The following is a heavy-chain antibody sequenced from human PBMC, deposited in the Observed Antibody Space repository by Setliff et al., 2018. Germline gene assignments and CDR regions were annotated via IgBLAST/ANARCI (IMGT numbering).Heavy chain of an antibody. CDR3: AREQWLDPPGYYYMDV. V-gene: IGHV4-4*07. J-gene: IGHJ6*03. Sequence: TSETLSLTCTVSGGSISSYYWSWIRQPAGKGLEWIGHIYIGGSANYNPSLKSRVTMSIDTSKNQFSLKLSSVPAADMAVYYCAREQWLDPPGYYYMDVWAKGTTVTVSS. CDR2: IYIGGSA. D-gene: IGHD6-19*01. CDR1: GGSISSYY.